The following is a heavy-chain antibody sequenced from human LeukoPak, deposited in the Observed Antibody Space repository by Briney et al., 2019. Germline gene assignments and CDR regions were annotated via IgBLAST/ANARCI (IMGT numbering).Heavy chain of an antibody. CDR3: ARHGLREDFDY. D-gene: IGHD3/OR15-3a*01. J-gene: IGHJ4*02. Sequence: PSETLSLTCTVSGGSISSSSYYWGWIRQPPGKGLEWIGSIYYSGSTYYNPSLKSRVTISVDTSKNQFSLKLGSVTAADTAVYYCARHGLREDFDYWGQGTLVTVSS. CDR2: IYYSGST. CDR1: GGSISSSSYY. V-gene: IGHV4-39*01.